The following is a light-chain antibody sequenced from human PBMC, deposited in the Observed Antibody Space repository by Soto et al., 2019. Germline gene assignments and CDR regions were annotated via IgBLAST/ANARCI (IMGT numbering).Light chain of an antibody. V-gene: IGLV2-14*01. CDR2: EVN. J-gene: IGLJ2*01. CDR3: CSYTSSGAHV. CDR1: SSDVGGYDY. Sequence: QSALTQPASVSGSPGQSITISCTGTSSDVGGYDYVSWHQQHPGKAPKLMIYEVNTRPSGVSKRFSGSKSGNTASLTISGLQAEDEADYYCCSYTSSGAHVFGGGTKLTVL.